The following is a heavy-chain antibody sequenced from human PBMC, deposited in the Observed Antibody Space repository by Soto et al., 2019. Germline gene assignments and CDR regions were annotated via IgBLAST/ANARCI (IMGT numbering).Heavy chain of an antibody. J-gene: IGHJ4*02. CDR1: GVSLSATGVG. CDR3: AHRRGGPPDV. D-gene: IGHD3-16*01. V-gene: IGHV2-5*02. Sequence: QITLKESGPTLMKPTQTLTLTCTLSGVSLSATGVGVDWIRQPPGKALEWLALIYWVDDIRYSPSLKSRLTITKDTSKNQVVLTVTNMDPMDTATYYCAHRRGGPPDVWGQGSLVTVSS. CDR2: IYWVDDI.